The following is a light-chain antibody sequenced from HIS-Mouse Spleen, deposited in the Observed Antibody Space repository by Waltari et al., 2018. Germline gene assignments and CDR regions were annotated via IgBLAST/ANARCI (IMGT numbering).Light chain of an antibody. CDR1: NSDCGRYNL. Sequence: QSALTHPASVSGSPGQSITIPRPRTNSDCGRYNLVSWYQQHPRKAPKHLIYEGGKRPSGVSNRFSGSKSGNTASLTISGLQAEDEADYYCCSYAGSSTFVVFGGGTKLTVL. V-gene: IGLV2-23*03. CDR2: EGG. CDR3: CSYAGSSTFVV. J-gene: IGLJ2*01.